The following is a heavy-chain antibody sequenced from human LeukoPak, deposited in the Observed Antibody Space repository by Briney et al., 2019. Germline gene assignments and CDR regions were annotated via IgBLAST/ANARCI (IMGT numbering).Heavy chain of an antibody. CDR3: AREIAAAGSVFDY. J-gene: IGHJ4*02. CDR2: INSDGSST. D-gene: IGHD6-13*01. CDR1: GFTFSSYW. Sequence: GGSLRLSCAASGFTFSSYWMHWVRQAPGKGLVWVSRINSDGSSTSYADSVKGRFTIYRDNAKNTLYLQMNSLRAEDTAVYYCAREIAAAGSVFDYWGQGTLVTVPS. V-gene: IGHV3-74*01.